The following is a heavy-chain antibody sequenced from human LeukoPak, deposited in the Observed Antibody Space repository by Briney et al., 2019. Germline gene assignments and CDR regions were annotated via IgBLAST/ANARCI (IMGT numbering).Heavy chain of an antibody. V-gene: IGHV4-39*01. Sequence: SETLSLTCTVSGGSISSSSYYWGWIRQPPGKGLEWIGSIYYSGSTYYNPSLKSRVTISIDTSKNQFSLKLSSVTAADTAVYYCARVVTLNIDYWGQGTLVTVSS. J-gene: IGHJ4*02. CDR3: ARVVTLNIDY. CDR2: IYYSGST. CDR1: GGSISSSSYY. D-gene: IGHD3-22*01.